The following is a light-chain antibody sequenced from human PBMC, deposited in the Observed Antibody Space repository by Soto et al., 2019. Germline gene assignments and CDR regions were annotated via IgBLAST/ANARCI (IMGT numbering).Light chain of an antibody. Sequence: QAVVTQEPSFSVSPGGSVTLACGLRSGSVSTSQYPSWHQQTPGQAPRTIIYNTNTRSSGVPDRFSGSILGNKAALTITGAQADDECDYYYVLYMGSGISAFGGGTKLTVL. CDR1: SGSVSTSQY. J-gene: IGLJ2*01. CDR2: NTN. V-gene: IGLV8-61*01. CDR3: VLYMGSGISA.